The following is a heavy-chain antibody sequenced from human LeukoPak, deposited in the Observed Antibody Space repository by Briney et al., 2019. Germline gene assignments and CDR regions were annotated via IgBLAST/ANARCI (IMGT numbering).Heavy chain of an antibody. D-gene: IGHD3-16*01. J-gene: IGHJ4*02. Sequence: GGSLRLSCAASGFTVSDHYMSWVRQAPGKGPEWVSAIYSVGRTYYADSVKGRFTFSRDNSKNTLNLQMDSLTGEDTAVYYCSREGLGGWPPLWGQGTLVTVSS. CDR2: IYSVGRT. CDR3: SREGLGGWPPL. CDR1: GFTVSDHY. V-gene: IGHV3-66*01.